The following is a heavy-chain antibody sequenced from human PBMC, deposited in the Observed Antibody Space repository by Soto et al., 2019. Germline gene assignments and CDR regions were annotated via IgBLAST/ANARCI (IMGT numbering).Heavy chain of an antibody. CDR1: GDSVSSNSAA. CDR2: TYYRSNWYN. CDR3: AKGGIDEDGAFDI. Sequence: SQTLSLTCAISGDSVSSNSAAWNWIRQSPSRGFEWLGRTYYRSNWYNDYAVSVKSRITINPDTSKNQFSLQLNSVTPEDTAVYYCAKGGIDEDGAFDIWGQGTMVTVSS. D-gene: IGHD1-26*01. J-gene: IGHJ3*02. V-gene: IGHV6-1*01.